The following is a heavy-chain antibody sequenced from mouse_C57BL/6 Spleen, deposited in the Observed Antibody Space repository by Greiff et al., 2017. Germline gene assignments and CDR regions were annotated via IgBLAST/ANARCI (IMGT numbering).Heavy chain of an antibody. V-gene: IGHV1-55*01. CDR2: IYPGRGST. CDR3: ARHTTVVPDY. CDR1: GYTFTSYW. J-gene: IGHJ4*01. D-gene: IGHD1-1*01. Sequence: QVQLQQPGAELVKPGASVKMSCKASGYTFTSYWITWVKQRPGQGLEWIGDIYPGRGSTNYNEKFKSKATLTVDTSSSTAYMQLSSLTSEDSVVYYCARHTTVVPDYWGQGTSVTVSS.